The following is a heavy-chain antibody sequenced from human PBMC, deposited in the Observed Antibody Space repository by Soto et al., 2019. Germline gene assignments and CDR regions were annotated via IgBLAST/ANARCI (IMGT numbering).Heavy chain of an antibody. V-gene: IGHV5-10-1*01. Sequence: GESLKISCKGSGYSFTSYWISWVRQMPGKGLEWMGRIDPSDSYTNYSPSFQGHVTISADKSISTAYLQWSSLKASGTAMYYCARLTIITREFYYGMDVWGQGTTVTVSS. CDR1: GYSFTSYW. CDR2: IDPSDSYT. D-gene: IGHD3-10*01. J-gene: IGHJ6*02. CDR3: ARLTIITREFYYGMDV.